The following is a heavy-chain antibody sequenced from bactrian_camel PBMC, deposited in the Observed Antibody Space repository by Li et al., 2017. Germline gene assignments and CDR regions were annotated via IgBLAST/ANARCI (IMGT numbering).Heavy chain of an antibody. CDR3: AADARQYAGSWRSLVADSFDY. CDR2: INSETLT. D-gene: IGHD2*01. Sequence: HVQLVESGGASVQTGGSLTLSCVASGFSYSPNMAWFRQAPGKEREAIASINSETLTNYADSVKGRFTVSKDNAKNTLYLQMSSLKPEDTGMYYCAADARQYAGSWRSLVADSFDYWGQGTQVTVSS. CDR1: GFSYSPN. J-gene: IGHJ4*01. V-gene: IGHV3S53*01.